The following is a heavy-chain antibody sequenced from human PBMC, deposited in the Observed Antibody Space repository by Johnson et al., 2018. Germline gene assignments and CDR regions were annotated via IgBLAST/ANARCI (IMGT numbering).Heavy chain of an antibody. CDR1: GFTFSSYG. Sequence: QVQLVQSGGGVVQPGRSLRLSCAASGFTFSSYGMHWVRQAPGKGLEWVAVIWYDGSNKYYADSVKGRFTISRDNSKNTLYLQMNSLRAEDTAVYYCARGNYGGYYYYYGMDVWGQGTTVTVSS. CDR3: ARGNYGGYYYYYGMDV. D-gene: IGHD4-11*01. V-gene: IGHV3-33*01. J-gene: IGHJ6*02. CDR2: IWYDGSNK.